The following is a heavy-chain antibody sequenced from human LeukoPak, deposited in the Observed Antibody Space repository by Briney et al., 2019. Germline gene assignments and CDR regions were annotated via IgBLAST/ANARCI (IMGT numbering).Heavy chain of an antibody. Sequence: GGSLRLSCAASGFTFSSYGMHWVRQAPGKGLEWVAVIWYDGSNKYYADSVKGRFTISRDNSKNTLYLQMNSLRAEDTAVYYCARVSVGPYYYYYYGMDVWGQGTTVTVSS. J-gene: IGHJ6*02. CDR3: ARVSVGPYYYYYYGMDV. CDR1: GFTFSSYG. CDR2: IWYDGSNK. D-gene: IGHD3/OR15-3a*01. V-gene: IGHV3-30*19.